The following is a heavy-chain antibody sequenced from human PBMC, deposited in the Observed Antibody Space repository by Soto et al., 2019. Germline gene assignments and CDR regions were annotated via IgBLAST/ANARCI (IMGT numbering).Heavy chain of an antibody. CDR2: ISGYNGIT. CDR3: ARGRGDLDY. Sequence: QVQLVQSGAEGKKPGASVKVSCKASGYTFTNYDLTWVRQAPRQGLEWMGWISGYNGITNYAQKLQGRVTMTTDTATITAYMELRSLRSDDTAVYYCARGRGDLDYWGQGTLVTVSS. V-gene: IGHV1-18*01. CDR1: GYTFTNYD. J-gene: IGHJ4*02.